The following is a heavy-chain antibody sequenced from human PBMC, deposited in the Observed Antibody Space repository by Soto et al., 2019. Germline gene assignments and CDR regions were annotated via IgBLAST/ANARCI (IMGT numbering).Heavy chain of an antibody. CDR1: GFTFSSYS. CDR3: ARDPKGDSHFDY. V-gene: IGHV3-21*01. J-gene: IGHJ4*02. Sequence: EVQLVESGGGLVKPGGSLRLSCAASGFTFSSYSMNWVRQAPGKGLEWVSSISSSSSYIYYADSVKGRFTISKDNAKNSLYLQMNSLRAEDTAVYYCARDPKGDSHFDYWGQGALVTVSS. D-gene: IGHD3-16*01. CDR2: ISSSSSYI.